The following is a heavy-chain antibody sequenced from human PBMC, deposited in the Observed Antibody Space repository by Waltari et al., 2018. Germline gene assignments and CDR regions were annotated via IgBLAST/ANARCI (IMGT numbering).Heavy chain of an antibody. D-gene: IGHD3-22*01. CDR3: ARSSGYYSFSY. J-gene: IGHJ4*02. CDR1: GYSISSGYF. CDR2: IFHSGRT. Sequence: QVQMQESGPGLVKPSETLSLTCDVSGYSISSGYFWGWIRLPPGKGLEWIGSIFHSGRTYSNPSLKSRVTLSVDTSKNQISLKLSSVTAADTAVYYCARSSGYYSFSYWGQGTLVTVSS. V-gene: IGHV4-38-2*01.